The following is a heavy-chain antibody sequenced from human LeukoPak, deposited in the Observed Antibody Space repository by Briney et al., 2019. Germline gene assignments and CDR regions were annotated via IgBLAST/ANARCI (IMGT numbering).Heavy chain of an antibody. V-gene: IGHV1-69*04. CDR3: ATTNDGGGYQWGDFFDF. J-gene: IGHJ4*02. D-gene: IGHD3-22*01. Sequence: LVKVSCKASGGTSNSHAISWVRQAPGQGLEWMGRIIPNLGTTNRAQNFQDRVTLTADKSTNTAYMELTSLTSDDTAVYYCATTNDGGGYQWGDFFDFWGQGTLVTVSS. CDR1: GGTSNSHA. CDR2: IIPNLGTT.